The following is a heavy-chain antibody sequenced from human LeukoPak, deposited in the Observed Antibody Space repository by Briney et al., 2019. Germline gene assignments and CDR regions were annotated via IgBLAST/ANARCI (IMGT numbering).Heavy chain of an antibody. CDR1: GFTFSSSW. CDR2: IRQDGSEK. Sequence: PGGSLRLSCAASGFTFSSSWMSWVRQAPGKGLEWVANIRQDGSEKYYVDSVKGRFTISRDNAKNSLYLQMNSLRAEDTAVYYCVEDDVWFGDGPHWGQGTLVTVSS. V-gene: IGHV3-7*05. D-gene: IGHD3-10*01. J-gene: IGHJ4*02. CDR3: VEDDVWFGDGPH.